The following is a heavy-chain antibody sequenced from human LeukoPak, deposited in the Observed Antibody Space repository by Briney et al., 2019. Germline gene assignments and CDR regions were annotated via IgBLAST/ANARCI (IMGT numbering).Heavy chain of an antibody. CDR3: ATIGYCGSTSCYAFDI. CDR1: GGSLINYY. D-gene: IGHD2-2*01. V-gene: IGHV4-34*01. Sequence: PSETLSLTCTVSGGSLINYYWSWIRQPPGKGLEWIGEINHSGNTNYNPSLKSRVTISVDTSKNQFSLKLSSVTAADTAVYFCATIGYCGSTSCYAFDIWGQGTMVTVSS. CDR2: INHSGNT. J-gene: IGHJ3*02.